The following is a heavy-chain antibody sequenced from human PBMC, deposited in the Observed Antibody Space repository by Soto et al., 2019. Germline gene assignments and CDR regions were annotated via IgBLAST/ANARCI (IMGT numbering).Heavy chain of an antibody. V-gene: IGHV3-23*01. Sequence: PGGSLRLSCAASGFISSSYGMSWVRQAPGKRLEWVSVISGNSDITYYADSVRGRFTISRDNSKNTLYLQMNSLRAEDTAVYYCAKDQNPMKVRDFDYWGQGT. D-gene: IGHD4-4*01. CDR2: ISGNSDIT. CDR1: GFISSSYG. CDR3: AKDQNPMKVRDFDY. J-gene: IGHJ4*02.